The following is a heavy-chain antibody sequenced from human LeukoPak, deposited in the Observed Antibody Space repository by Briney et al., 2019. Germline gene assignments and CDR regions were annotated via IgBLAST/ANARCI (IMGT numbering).Heavy chain of an antibody. V-gene: IGHV4-61*01. J-gene: IGHJ4*02. Sequence: SETLSLICTVSGASLRGDYYSWTWIRPPPGRGLEWIGNIHHSGGTNYNPSLKSRVTISMDTSKNQFSLRLTSVTTADTAMYYCALNGDSWGQGNLVTVSS. CDR2: IHHSGGT. CDR1: GASLRGDYYS. CDR3: ALNGDS. D-gene: IGHD2-8*01.